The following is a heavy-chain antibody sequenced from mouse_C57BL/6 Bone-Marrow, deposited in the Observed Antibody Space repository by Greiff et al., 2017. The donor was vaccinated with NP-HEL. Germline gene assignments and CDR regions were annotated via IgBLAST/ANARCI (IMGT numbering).Heavy chain of an antibody. CDR2: IYPRSGNT. J-gene: IGHJ2*01. CDR1: GYTFTSYG. D-gene: IGHD1-1*01. CDR3: ARSYYYGSSPNQPTFDY. Sequence: QVQLQQSGAELARPGASVKLSCKASGYTFTSYGISWVKQRTGQGLEWIGEIYPRSGNTYYNEKFKGKATLTADKSSSTAYMELRSLTSEDSAVFFCARSYYYGSSPNQPTFDYWGQGTTLTVSS. V-gene: IGHV1-81*01.